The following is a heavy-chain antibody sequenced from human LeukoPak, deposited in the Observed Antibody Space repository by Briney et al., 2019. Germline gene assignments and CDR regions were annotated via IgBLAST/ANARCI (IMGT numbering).Heavy chain of an antibody. Sequence: SETLSLTCTVSGGSISSGDYYWSSIRQPPGKGLEWIGYIYYSGSTYYNPSLKSRVTISVDTSKNQFSLKLSSVTAADTAVYYCARDLRQQGYDYWGQGTLVTVSS. CDR3: ARDLRQQGYDY. D-gene: IGHD6-13*01. CDR2: IYYSGST. J-gene: IGHJ4*02. V-gene: IGHV4-30-4*01. CDR1: GGSISSGDYY.